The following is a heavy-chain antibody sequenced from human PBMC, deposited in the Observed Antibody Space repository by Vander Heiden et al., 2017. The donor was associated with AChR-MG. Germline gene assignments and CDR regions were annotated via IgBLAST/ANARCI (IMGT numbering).Heavy chain of an antibody. V-gene: IGHV3-23*01. CDR1: GFTFSSYA. Sequence: EVQLLASGGGLVQPGGSLRLSCPAPGFTFSSYARGWVRQAPGKGLEWVSAISGSGGSTYYADSVKGRFTISRDNSKNTLYLQMNSLRAEDTAVYYCAKIVSPYYYYYGMDVWGQGTTVTVSS. CDR2: ISGSGGST. J-gene: IGHJ6*02. D-gene: IGHD3-16*02. CDR3: AKIVSPYYYYYGMDV.